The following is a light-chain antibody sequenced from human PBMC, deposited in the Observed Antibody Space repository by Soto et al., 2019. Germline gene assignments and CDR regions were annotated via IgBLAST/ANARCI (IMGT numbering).Light chain of an antibody. CDR3: SSYAGSNNLI. CDR1: SSDVGGYNY. CDR2: EVS. Sequence: QSVLTQPPSASGSPGQSVTISCTGTSSDVGGYNYVSWYQQHPGKAPKLIIYEVSERPSGVPDRFSGSKSANTASLTVSGLQAEDEADYYCSSYAGSNNLIFGGGTKLTVL. V-gene: IGLV2-8*01. J-gene: IGLJ2*01.